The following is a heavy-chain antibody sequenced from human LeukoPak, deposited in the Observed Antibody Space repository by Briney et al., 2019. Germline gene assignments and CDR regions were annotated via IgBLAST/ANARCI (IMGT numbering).Heavy chain of an antibody. V-gene: IGHV4-34*01. CDR3: ASFAAAPGGRDY. CDR2: INHSGST. CDR1: GESFSGYY. D-gene: IGHD1-26*01. J-gene: IGHJ4*02. Sequence: SETLSLTCAVYGESFSGYYWSWIRQPPGKGLEWIGEINHSGSTNYNPSLKSRVTISVDTSKNQFSLKLSSVTAADTAVYYCASFAAAPGGRDYWGQGTLVTVSS.